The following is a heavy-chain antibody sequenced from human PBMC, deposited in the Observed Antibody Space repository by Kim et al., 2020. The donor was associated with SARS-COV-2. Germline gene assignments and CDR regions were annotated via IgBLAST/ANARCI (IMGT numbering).Heavy chain of an antibody. CDR1: GGSISSGSYY. CDR3: ARELAYCGGDCYPFDY. V-gene: IGHV4-61*02. CDR2: IYTSGST. J-gene: IGHJ4*02. D-gene: IGHD2-21*02. Sequence: SETLSLTCTVSGGSISSGSYYWSWIRQPAGKGLEWIGRIYTSGSTNYNPSLKSRVTISVDTSKNQFSLKLSSVTAADTAVYYCARELAYCGGDCYPFDYWGQGTLVTVSS.